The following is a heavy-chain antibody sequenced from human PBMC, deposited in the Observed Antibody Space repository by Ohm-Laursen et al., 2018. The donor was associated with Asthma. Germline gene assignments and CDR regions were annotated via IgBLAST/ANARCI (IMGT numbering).Heavy chain of an antibody. D-gene: IGHD3-3*01. Sequence: SETLSLTCTVSGGSISSGGYYWSWIRQHPGKGLEWIGYIYYSGSTYYNPSLKSRVTISVDTSKNQFSLKLSSVTAADAAVYYCAGYERVAFDIWGQGTMVTVSS. J-gene: IGHJ3*02. V-gene: IGHV4-31*03. CDR3: AGYERVAFDI. CDR1: GGSISSGGYY. CDR2: IYYSGST.